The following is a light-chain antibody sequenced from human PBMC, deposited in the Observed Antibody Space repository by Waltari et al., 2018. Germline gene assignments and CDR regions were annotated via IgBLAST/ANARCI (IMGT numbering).Light chain of an antibody. CDR2: DVS. CDR1: SRDVGGSNY. J-gene: IGLJ1*01. V-gene: IGLV2-11*01. CDR3: CSFAGRHYV. Sequence: QSALTQPRSVSGSPGQSVTISCTGPSRDVGGSNYVSWYQQHPDKAPKFMIYDVSKRPSGIPDRFAGSKSGNTASLTISGLQAEDEADYYCCSFAGRHYVFGTGTKVTVL.